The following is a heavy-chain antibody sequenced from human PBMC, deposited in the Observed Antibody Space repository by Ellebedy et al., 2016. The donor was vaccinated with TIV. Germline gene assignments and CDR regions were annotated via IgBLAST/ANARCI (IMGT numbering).Heavy chain of an antibody. D-gene: IGHD2-2*01. CDR3: ARDHGFPCIGSNCYASDY. J-gene: IGHJ4*02. CDR1: GYTFIGHY. CDR2: INCDTGGT. V-gene: IGHV1-2*02. Sequence: AASVKVSCKASGYTFIGHYIYWVRQAPGQGLEWMGWINCDTGGTNSAQKFRGRVTLTRDTSSSTVSMELSGLTSNDTAIYYCARDHGFPCIGSNCYASDYWGQGTLVTVSS.